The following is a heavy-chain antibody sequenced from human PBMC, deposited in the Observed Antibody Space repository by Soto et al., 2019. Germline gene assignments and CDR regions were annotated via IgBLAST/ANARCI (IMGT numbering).Heavy chain of an antibody. D-gene: IGHD4-17*01. J-gene: IGHJ4*02. CDR2: IYYSGST. CDR3: ARDNGDFDY. Sequence: PSETLSLTCTVSGGSVSSGSYYWSWIRQPPGKGLEWIGYIYYSGSTNYNPSLKSRVTISVDTSKNQFSLKLSSVTAADTAVYYCARDNGDFDYWGQGALVTVSS. CDR1: GGSVSSGSYY. V-gene: IGHV4-61*01.